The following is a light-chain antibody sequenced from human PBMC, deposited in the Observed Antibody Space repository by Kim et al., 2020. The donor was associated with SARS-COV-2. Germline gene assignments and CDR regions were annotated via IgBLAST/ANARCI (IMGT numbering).Light chain of an antibody. CDR2: EVS. CDR3: SSYTSSSTLV. J-gene: IGLJ2*01. V-gene: IGLV2-18*02. CDR1: SSDDGSYNR. Sequence: QSVAISFTGTSSDDGSYNRVSWYQQPPGTAPNLMIYEVSNRPSGVPDRFSGSKSGNTASLTISGLQAEDEADDYCSSYTSSSTLVFGGGTQLTVL.